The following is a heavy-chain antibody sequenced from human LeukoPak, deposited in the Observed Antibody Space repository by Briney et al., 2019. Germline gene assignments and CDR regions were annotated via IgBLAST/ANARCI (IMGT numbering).Heavy chain of an antibody. CDR2: ISGSGGST. J-gene: IGHJ4*02. Sequence: GGSLRLSCAASGFTFSSYGMSWVRQAPGKGLEWVSAISGSGGSTYYADSVKGRFTISRDNSKNTLYLQMNSLRAEDTAVYYCAKDPRNTVTTSSDYWGQGTLVTVSS. CDR1: GFTFSSYG. CDR3: AKDPRNTVTTSSDY. D-gene: IGHD4-17*01. V-gene: IGHV3-23*01.